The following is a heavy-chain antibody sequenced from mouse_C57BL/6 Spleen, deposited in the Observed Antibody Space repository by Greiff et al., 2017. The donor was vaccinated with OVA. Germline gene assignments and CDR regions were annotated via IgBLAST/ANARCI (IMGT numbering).Heavy chain of an antibody. CDR1: GYTFTSYW. CDR3: ARRGVPYWYFDV. CDR2: IDPSDSYT. J-gene: IGHJ1*03. Sequence: QVQLQQPGAELVRPGTSVKLSCKASGYTFTSYWMHWVKQRPGQGLEWIGVIDPSDSYTNYNQKFKGKATLTVDTSSSTAYMQLSSLTSEDSAVYYCARRGVPYWYFDVWGTGTTVTVSS. V-gene: IGHV1-59*01.